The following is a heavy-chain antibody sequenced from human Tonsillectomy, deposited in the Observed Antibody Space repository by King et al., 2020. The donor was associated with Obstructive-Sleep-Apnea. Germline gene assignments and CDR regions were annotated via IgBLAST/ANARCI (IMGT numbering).Heavy chain of an antibody. CDR1: GYTFTSYG. V-gene: IGHV1-18*01. Sequence: QLVQSGAEVKKPGASVKVSCKASGYTFTSYGISWVRQAPGQGLEGMGWISASNGNTNYAQKLQGRVTMTTDTSKSTAYMELRSLRSDETAVYYCARDPGRRCLQFHTDDWGQGTMVTVSS. D-gene: IGHD5-24*01. CDR3: ARDPGRRCLQFHTDD. J-gene: IGHJ4*02. CDR2: ISASNGNT.